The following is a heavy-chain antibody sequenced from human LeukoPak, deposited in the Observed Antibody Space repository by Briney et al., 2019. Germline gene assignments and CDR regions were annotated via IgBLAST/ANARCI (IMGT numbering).Heavy chain of an antibody. J-gene: IGHJ4*02. D-gene: IGHD3-22*01. V-gene: IGHV3-72*01. CDR2: SRIKADGYIT. CDR3: VRGYNSFDY. CDR1: GFTFSDHY. Sequence: GGSLRLSCATSGFTFSDHYLDWVRQAPGKGLEGVGRSRIKADGYITQYAASVKDRFTISRDDTKASLYLQMNSLSTEDTAVYYCVRGYNSFDYWGQGTLVTVSS.